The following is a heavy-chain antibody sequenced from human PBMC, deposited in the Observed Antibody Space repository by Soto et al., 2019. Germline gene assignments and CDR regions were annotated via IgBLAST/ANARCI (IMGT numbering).Heavy chain of an antibody. Sequence: GGSLRLSCAASGFTFSSYAMHWVRQAPGKGLEWVAVISYDGSNKYYADSVKGRFTISRDNSKNTLYLQMNSLRAEDTAVYYCARDRTPFIAVAVGSAFDIWGQGTMVTVSS. CDR2: ISYDGSNK. CDR1: GFTFSSYA. J-gene: IGHJ3*02. CDR3: ARDRTPFIAVAVGSAFDI. D-gene: IGHD6-19*01. V-gene: IGHV3-30-3*01.